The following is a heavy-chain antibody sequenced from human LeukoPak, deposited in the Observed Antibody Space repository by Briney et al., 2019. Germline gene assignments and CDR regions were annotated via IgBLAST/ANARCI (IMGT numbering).Heavy chain of an antibody. CDR1: GGTFSSYA. CDR2: IIPIFGTA. D-gene: IGHD6-19*01. Sequence: SVKVSCKASGGTFSSYAISWVRQAPGQGLEWMGRIIPIFGTANYAQKFQGRVTITTDESTSTAYMELSSLRSEDTAVYYCARVAVAGNYYYYYMDVWGKGTAVTVSS. CDR3: ARVAVAGNYYYYYMDV. J-gene: IGHJ6*03. V-gene: IGHV1-69*05.